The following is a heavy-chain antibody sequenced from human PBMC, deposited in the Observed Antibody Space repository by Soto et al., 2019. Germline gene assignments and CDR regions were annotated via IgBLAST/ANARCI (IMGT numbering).Heavy chain of an antibody. V-gene: IGHV4-4*02. J-gene: IGHJ4*02. CDR3: ARGGVLRYFDWFQY. D-gene: IGHD3-9*01. Sequence: SETLSLTCAVSGDSIKTETWWSWLRQLPGTGLEWIGEIKHTGDANANPALRSRVSMSVDRTKNQFFLNLRSVSAADTAVYYCARGGVLRYFDWFQYWGQGTLVTVSS. CDR2: IKHTGDA. CDR1: GDSIKTETW.